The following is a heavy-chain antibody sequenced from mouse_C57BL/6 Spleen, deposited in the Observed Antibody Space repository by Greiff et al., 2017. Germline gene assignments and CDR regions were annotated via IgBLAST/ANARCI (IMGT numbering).Heavy chain of an antibody. CDR3: ALYDGYFRD. Sequence: QVQLQQSGPELVKPGASVKISCKASGYAFSSSWMNWVKQRPGKGLEWIGRIYPGDGDTNYNGKFKGKATLTADKSSSTAYMQLSSLTSEDSAVYFCALYDGYFRDWSNGTLVTVTA. D-gene: IGHD2-3*01. CDR2: IYPGDGDT. J-gene: IGHJ3*01. CDR1: GYAFSSSW. V-gene: IGHV1-82*01.